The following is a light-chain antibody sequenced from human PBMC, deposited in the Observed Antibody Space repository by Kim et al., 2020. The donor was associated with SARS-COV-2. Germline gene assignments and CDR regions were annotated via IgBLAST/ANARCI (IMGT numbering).Light chain of an antibody. J-gene: IGKJ1*01. V-gene: IGKV3-15*01. CDR2: GAS. Sequence: EIVMTQSPATLSVSPGERATLSCRASQSVSSNLAWYQQKPGQAPRLLIYGASTRATGIPARLSGSGSGTVFTRTISSLQYEDFAVYYCQQYNNWTQAFGQGTKVEIK. CDR1: QSVSSN. CDR3: QQYNNWTQA.